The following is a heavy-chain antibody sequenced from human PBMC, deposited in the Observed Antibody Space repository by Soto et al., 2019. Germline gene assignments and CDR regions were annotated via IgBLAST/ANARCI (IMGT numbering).Heavy chain of an antibody. Sequence: GGSLRLSCAASGFTFSSYAMSWVRQAPGKGLEWVSAISGSGGSTYYADSVKGRFTISRDNSKNTLYLEMNSLRAEDTAVYYCAKDHYYGSGSYYNGYMAGNDYWGQGTLVTVSS. V-gene: IGHV3-23*01. CDR3: AKDHYYGSGSYYNGYMAGNDY. CDR1: GFTFSSYA. CDR2: ISGSGGST. J-gene: IGHJ4*02. D-gene: IGHD3-10*01.